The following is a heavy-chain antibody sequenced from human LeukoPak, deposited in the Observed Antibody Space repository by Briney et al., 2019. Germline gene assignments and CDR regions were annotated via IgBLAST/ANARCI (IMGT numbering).Heavy chain of an antibody. V-gene: IGHV1-24*01. CDR2: FAPEDDER. D-gene: IGHD4-17*01. Sequence: ASLKVSCKVSGYSLTEISMHWVRQPPGKGLEWMGCFAPEDDERIYAQKFQGRVTMTEDTSTDTAYMELSSLRSEDTAVYYCASETSATTFGYWGQGTLVTVSS. J-gene: IGHJ4*02. CDR1: GYSLTEIS. CDR3: ASETSATTFGY.